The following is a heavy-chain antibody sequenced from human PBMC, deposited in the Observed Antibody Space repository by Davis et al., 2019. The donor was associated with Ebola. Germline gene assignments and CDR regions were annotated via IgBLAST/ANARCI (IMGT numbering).Heavy chain of an antibody. CDR3: AKDKYHLGGMDV. V-gene: IGHV3-23*01. CDR1: ASTFSSYA. CDR2: ISGSGGST. J-gene: IGHJ6*02. D-gene: IGHD2-2*01. Sequence: PGGSLRLSCAASASTFSSYAMSWARQAPGKGLEWASAISGSGGSTYYADSVKGRFTISRDNSKNTLYLQMNSLRAGDTAVYYCAKDKYHLGGMDVWGQGTTVTVSS.